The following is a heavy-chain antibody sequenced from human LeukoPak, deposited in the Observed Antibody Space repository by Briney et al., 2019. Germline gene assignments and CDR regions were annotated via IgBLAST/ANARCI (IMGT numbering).Heavy chain of an antibody. CDR1: GGHFTGYY. CDR3: AKVYSSSPQDAFDV. D-gene: IGHD3-22*01. CDR2: INHRGST. Sequence: SETLSLTCAVYGGHFTGYYWRWIRQSPAKGLEWIGEINHRGSTNYNSSLKSRLTISADTSKNQFSLHLSSVTAADTAVYYCAKVYSSSPQDAFDVWGQGTMVTVSS. V-gene: IGHV4-34*01. J-gene: IGHJ3*01.